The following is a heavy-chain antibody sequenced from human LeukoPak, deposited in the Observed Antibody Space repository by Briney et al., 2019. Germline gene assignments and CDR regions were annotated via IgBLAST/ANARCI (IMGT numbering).Heavy chain of an antibody. V-gene: IGHV3-23*01. J-gene: IGHJ4*02. D-gene: IGHD6-25*01. CDR1: GFTFSTCG. Sequence: GGSLRLSCAASGFTFSTCGMNWVRQAPGKGLEWVSSISSSGDNTYYADSVKGRFTISKDNSKNTLYLQMNSLRAEDTAVYYCAKYRGAAAVGTFDCWGQGTLVTVSS. CDR3: AKYRGAAAVGTFDC. CDR2: ISSSGDNT.